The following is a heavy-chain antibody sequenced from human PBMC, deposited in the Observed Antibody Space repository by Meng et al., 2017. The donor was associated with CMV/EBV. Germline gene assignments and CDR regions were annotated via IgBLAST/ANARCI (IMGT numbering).Heavy chain of an antibody. CDR3: ASKGGSYDY. J-gene: IGHJ4*02. CDR2: IIPIFGTA. CDR1: GGTLSSYA. V-gene: IGHV1-69*01. D-gene: IGHD1-26*01. Sequence: KGSCKASGGTLSSYAISWVRQAPGQGLEWMGGIIPIFGTANYAQKFQGRVTITADESTSTAYMELSSLRSEDTAVYYCASKGGSYDYWGQGTLVTVSS.